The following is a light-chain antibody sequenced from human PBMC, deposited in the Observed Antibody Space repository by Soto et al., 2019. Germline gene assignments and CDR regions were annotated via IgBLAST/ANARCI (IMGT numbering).Light chain of an antibody. CDR1: QSVSSN. J-gene: IGKJ5*01. V-gene: IGKV3-11*01. CDR2: ADS. CDR3: QQRYNWPIT. Sequence: EVMLIQSPATLSMSPGERATRSCRASQSVSSNLAWYQQKPGQAPRLLIYADSNRATGIPARFSGSGSGTDFTLTISSLEPEDFSVYYCQQRYNWPITFGQGTRLEIK.